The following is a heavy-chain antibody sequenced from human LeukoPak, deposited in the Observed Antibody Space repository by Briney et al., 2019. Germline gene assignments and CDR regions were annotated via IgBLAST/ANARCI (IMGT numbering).Heavy chain of an antibody. J-gene: IGHJ4*02. Sequence: SQTLSLTCAISGDSVSSNSAAWNWIRQSPSRGLEWLGRTYYRSGWYNDYAVSVKSRITINPDTSKNQFSLQLNSVTPEDTAVYYCARSHLYSSSWYPANWGQGTLVTVSS. CDR2: TYYRSGWYN. CDR3: ARSHLYSSSWYPAN. D-gene: IGHD6-13*01. CDR1: GDSVSSNSAA. V-gene: IGHV6-1*01.